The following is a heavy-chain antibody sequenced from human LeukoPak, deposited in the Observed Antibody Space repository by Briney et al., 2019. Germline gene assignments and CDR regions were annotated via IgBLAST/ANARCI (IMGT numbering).Heavy chain of an antibody. J-gene: IGHJ3*02. V-gene: IGHV4-59*01. Sequence: SETLSLTCTVSGGSISSYYWSWIRQPPGKGLEWIGYIYYSGSTNYNPSLKSRVTISVDTSKNQFSLKLSSVTAADTAVCYCARERQYYYDSSGIRAFDIWGQGTMVTVSS. CDR1: GGSISSYY. CDR3: ARERQYYYDSSGIRAFDI. D-gene: IGHD3-22*01. CDR2: IYYSGST.